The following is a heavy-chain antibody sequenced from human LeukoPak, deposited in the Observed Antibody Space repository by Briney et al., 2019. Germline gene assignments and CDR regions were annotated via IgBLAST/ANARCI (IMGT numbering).Heavy chain of an antibody. Sequence: SGTLSLTCAVSGGSISSNNWWGWVRQPPGKGLEWIGEIYHSGSPNYNPSLKSRVTISVDKSRNHFSLNLSSVAAADTAVYYCARVNINNWHSCDYWGKETLVTVSS. V-gene: IGHV4-4*02. J-gene: IGHJ4*02. CDR1: GGSISSNNW. CDR2: IYHSGSP. D-gene: IGHD1-1*01. CDR3: ARVNINNWHSCDY.